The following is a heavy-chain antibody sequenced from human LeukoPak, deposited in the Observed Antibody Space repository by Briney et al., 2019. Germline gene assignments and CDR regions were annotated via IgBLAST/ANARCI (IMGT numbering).Heavy chain of an antibody. Sequence: SEALSFTCTVSGGSINGYYWTWIRQPPGEGLDWIGYIYYSGSTKYNPSLKSRVTISVDTSKNQFSLKLSSVTAADTAVYYCARRYCYGGSCYSAHDYWGQGTLVTVSS. J-gene: IGHJ4*02. CDR3: ARRYCYGGSCYSAHDY. CDR2: IYYSGST. CDR1: GGSINGYY. V-gene: IGHV4-59*08. D-gene: IGHD2-15*01.